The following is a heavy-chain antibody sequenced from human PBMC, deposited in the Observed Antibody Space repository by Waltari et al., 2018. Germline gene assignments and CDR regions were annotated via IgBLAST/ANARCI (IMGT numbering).Heavy chain of an antibody. CDR3: ATDLGGYQKYYFDS. D-gene: IGHD5-12*01. J-gene: IGHJ4*02. CDR2: FIPIFGTA. CDR1: GGSFSSFS. Sequence: QVKMVQSGAEVTTPGSSVKLSCKPSGGSFSSFSFSCVRQASGQGLQWMGGFIPIFGTATYPQRFQGRVTITADESTSTTYMELSSLTSEDTAKYYCATDLGGYQKYYFDSWGQGAPVTVTS. V-gene: IGHV1-69*01.